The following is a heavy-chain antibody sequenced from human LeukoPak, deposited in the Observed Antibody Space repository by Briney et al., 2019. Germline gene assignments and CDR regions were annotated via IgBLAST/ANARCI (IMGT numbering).Heavy chain of an antibody. Sequence: PSETLSLTCTVSGGSISSGDYYWSWIRQPPGKGLEWVSAISGSGGSTYYADSVKGRFTISRDNSKNTLYLQMNSLRAEDTAVYYCANAPTTVTYYYYYGMDVWGQGTTVTVSS. V-gene: IGHV3-23*01. CDR3: ANAPTTVTYYYYYGMDV. CDR1: GGSISSGDYY. J-gene: IGHJ6*02. D-gene: IGHD4-17*01. CDR2: ISGSGGST.